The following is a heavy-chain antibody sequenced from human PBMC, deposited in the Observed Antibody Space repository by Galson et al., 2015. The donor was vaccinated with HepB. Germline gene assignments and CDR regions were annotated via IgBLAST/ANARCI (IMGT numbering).Heavy chain of an antibody. CDR3: ASHRDRPRAKHAFDI. V-gene: IGHV3-33*01. D-gene: IGHD1-14*01. CDR1: GFTFSGYG. CDR2: IWYDGSNK. Sequence: SLRLSCAASGFTFSGYGMHWVRQAPGKGLEWVAVIWYDGSNKYYADSVKGRFTISRDNSKNTLYLQMNSLRAEDTAVYYCASHRDRPRAKHAFDIWGHGTMVTVSS. J-gene: IGHJ3*02.